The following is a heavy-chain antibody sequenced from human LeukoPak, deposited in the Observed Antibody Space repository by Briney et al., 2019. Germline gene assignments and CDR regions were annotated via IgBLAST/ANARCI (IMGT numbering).Heavy chain of an antibody. CDR3: ARGGRPEDYFDY. CDR1: GFTFSSYA. Sequence: GGSLRLSCAASGFTFSSYAMHWVRQAPGKGLEWVAVISYDGSNKYYADSVKGRFTISRDNSKNTLYLQMNSLRAEDTAVYYCARGGRPEDYFDYWGQGTLVTVSS. J-gene: IGHJ4*02. V-gene: IGHV3-30-3*01. CDR2: ISYDGSNK.